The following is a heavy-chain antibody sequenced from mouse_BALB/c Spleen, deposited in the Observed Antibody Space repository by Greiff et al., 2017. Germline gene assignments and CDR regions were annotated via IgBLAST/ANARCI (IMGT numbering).Heavy chain of an antibody. CDR1: GYTFTSYW. J-gene: IGHJ2*01. V-gene: IGHV1-69*02. CDR2: IDPSDSYT. Sequence: VQLQQPGAELVKPGASVKLSCKASGYTFTSYWMHWVKQRPGQGLEWIGEIDPSDSYTNYNQKFKGKATLTVDKSSNTAYMQLSSLTSEDSAVYYCARKNYFDYWGQGTTLTVSS. CDR3: ARKNYFDY.